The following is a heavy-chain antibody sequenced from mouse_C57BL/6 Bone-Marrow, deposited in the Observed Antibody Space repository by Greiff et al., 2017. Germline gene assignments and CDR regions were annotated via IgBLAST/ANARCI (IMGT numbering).Heavy chain of an antibody. Sequence: VQLQQSGPELVKPGASVKISCKASGYAFSSSWMNWVKQRPGKGLEWIGRIYPGDGDTNYNGKFKGEATLTADKSSSTAYMQLSSLTSEDSAVYFCARWAPIRYAMDYWGQGTSVTVSS. V-gene: IGHV1-82*01. J-gene: IGHJ4*01. CDR3: ARWAPIRYAMDY. CDR1: GYAFSSSW. D-gene: IGHD6-5*01. CDR2: IYPGDGDT.